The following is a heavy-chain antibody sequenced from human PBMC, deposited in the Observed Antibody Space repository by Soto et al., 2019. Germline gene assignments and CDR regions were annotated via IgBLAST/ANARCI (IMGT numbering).Heavy chain of an antibody. CDR3: ASDLVGASDSYGLDV. CDR2: IWHDGNKK. CDR1: GFTFSNYG. V-gene: IGHV3-33*01. D-gene: IGHD1-26*01. J-gene: IGHJ6*02. Sequence: QVQLVESGGGVVQPGRSLRLSCAASGFTFSNYGMHWVRQAPGTGLEGVAIIWHDGNKKYYAASVRGRFIISRDNSKNRLYLQMNSLRAEDTAVYYCASDLVGASDSYGLDVWGQGTPVTVSS.